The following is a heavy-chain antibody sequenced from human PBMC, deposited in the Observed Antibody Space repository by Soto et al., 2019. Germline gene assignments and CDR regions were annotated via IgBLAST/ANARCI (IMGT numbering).Heavy chain of an antibody. CDR2: IYPGDSDT. Sequence: EVQLVQSGAEVKKPGESLKISCKGSGYSFTSYWIGWVRQIPGKGLEWMGIIYPGDSDTRYSPSFQGQVTISADKSISTAYLQWSSLKASDTAMYYCARTGSSLRYFDWLLPFDYWGQGTLVTVSS. V-gene: IGHV5-51*01. J-gene: IGHJ4*02. D-gene: IGHD3-9*01. CDR1: GYSFTSYW. CDR3: ARTGSSLRYFDWLLPFDY.